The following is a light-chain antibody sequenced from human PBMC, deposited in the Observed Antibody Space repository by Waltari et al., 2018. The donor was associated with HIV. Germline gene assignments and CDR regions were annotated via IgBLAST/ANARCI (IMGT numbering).Light chain of an antibody. CDR2: DVN. J-gene: IGLJ3*02. CDR1: SSDVGTYNY. Sequence: QSALTQPRSVSGSPGQSVPISCTGTSSDVGTYNYVSWYQPHPGKAPKLMIYDVNKRPSGVPDRFSGSKSGNTASLTISGLQADDEADYYCCSYAGSYTWVFGGGTKLTVL. V-gene: IGLV2-11*01. CDR3: CSYAGSYTWV.